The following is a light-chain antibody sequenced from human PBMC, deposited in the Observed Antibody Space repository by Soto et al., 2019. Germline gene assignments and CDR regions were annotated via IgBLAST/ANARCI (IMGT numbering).Light chain of an antibody. CDR3: ISYTSDDVRYV. CDR2: EVS. V-gene: IGLV2-14*01. J-gene: IGLJ1*01. CDR1: NSDFGLYDF. Sequence: QSVLTQPTSVSGTPGHSITISCTVSNSDFGLYDFVSWYQHHPGRAPKLIVSEVSHRPSGISNRFSGSKSGNTASLTISGLQSEDEADYYCISYTSDDVRYVFGTGTKVNVL.